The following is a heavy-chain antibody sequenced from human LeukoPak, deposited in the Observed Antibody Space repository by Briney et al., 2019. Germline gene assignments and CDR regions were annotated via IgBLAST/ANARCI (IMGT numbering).Heavy chain of an antibody. CDR3: ARQGLYDSSDFWTFQH. V-gene: IGHV3-11*06. CDR1: GFSFSDYY. D-gene: IGHD3/OR15-3a*01. CDR2: ISSSSDYK. Sequence: KPGGSLRLSCAASGFSFSDYYMGWIRQTPEEGLEWLSYISSSSDYKNYADSLKGRFTISRDNAKNSVYLQMNSLRAEDTAVYYCARQGLYDSSDFWTFQHWGQGTLVTVSS. J-gene: IGHJ1*01.